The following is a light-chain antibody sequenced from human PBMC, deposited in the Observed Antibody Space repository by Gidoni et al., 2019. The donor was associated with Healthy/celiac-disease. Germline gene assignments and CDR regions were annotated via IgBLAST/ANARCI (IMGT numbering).Light chain of an antibody. CDR2: AAS. CDR1: QSISSY. Sequence: DIQMTQSPSSLSASVGDRVPITFRASQSISSYLNWYQQKPGKAPKLLSYAASSLQSGVPSRLSASGSGTDFTLTISSLQPEDFATYYCQQSYSTPWTFGQGTKVEIK. V-gene: IGKV1-39*01. CDR3: QQSYSTPWT. J-gene: IGKJ1*01.